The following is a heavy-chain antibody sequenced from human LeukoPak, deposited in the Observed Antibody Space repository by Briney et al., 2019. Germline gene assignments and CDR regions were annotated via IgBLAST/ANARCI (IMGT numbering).Heavy chain of an antibody. CDR3: ARGMSTGEY. CDR2: IKQDGSEM. D-gene: IGHD3-16*01. J-gene: IGHJ4*02. V-gene: IGHV3-7*04. CDR1: GFTFSSYW. Sequence: GGCLRLSCAASGFTFSSYWMSWVRQAPGKGLEWVANIKQDGSEMYYVDSVKGRFTISRDNAKNALYLQMNSLRAEDTAVYCCARGMSTGEYWGQGTLVTVSS.